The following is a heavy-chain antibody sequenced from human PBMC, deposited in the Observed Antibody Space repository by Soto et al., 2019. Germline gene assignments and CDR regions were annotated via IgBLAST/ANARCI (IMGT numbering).Heavy chain of an antibody. CDR3: AGDGDYFTRYYGMDV. CDR2: IYYSGST. V-gene: IGHV4-39*01. J-gene: IGHJ6*02. D-gene: IGHD4-17*01. CDR1: GGSISSSSYY. Sequence: QLQLQESGPGLVKPSETLSLTCTVSGGSISSSSYYWGWIRQPPGKGLEWIGSIYYSGSTYYNPSLKSRVTISVDTSKNQFSLKLSSVTAADTAVYYCAGDGDYFTRYYGMDVWGQGTTVTVSS.